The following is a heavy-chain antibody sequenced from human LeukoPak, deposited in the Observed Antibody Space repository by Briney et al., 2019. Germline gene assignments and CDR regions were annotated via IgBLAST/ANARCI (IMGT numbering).Heavy chain of an antibody. CDR2: IYTSGST. CDR1: GGSISSYY. V-gene: IGHV4-4*07. D-gene: IGHD1-7*01. J-gene: IGHJ3*02. Sequence: PSETLSLTCTVSGGSISSYYWSWIRQPAGKGLEWIGRIYTSGSTNYNPSLKSRVTMSVDTSKNQFSLKLSSVTAADTAVYYCARDAELELDYDAFDIWGQGTMVTVSS. CDR3: ARDAELELDYDAFDI.